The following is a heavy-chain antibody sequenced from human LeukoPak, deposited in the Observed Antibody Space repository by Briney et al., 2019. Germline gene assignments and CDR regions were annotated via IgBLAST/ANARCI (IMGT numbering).Heavy chain of an antibody. J-gene: IGHJ4*02. CDR2: ISYDGSNK. D-gene: IGHD6-13*01. V-gene: IGHV3-30*03. CDR3: ARGPLIAAAGTW. Sequence: VGQAPGKGLEGGAVISYDGSNKYYADSVEGRFTISRDNSKNTLYLQMNSLRAEDTAVYYCARGPLIAAAGTWWGQGTLVTVSS.